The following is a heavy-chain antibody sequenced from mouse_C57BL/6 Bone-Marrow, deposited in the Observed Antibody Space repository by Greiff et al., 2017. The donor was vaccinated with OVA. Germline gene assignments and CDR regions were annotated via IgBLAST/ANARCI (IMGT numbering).Heavy chain of an antibody. D-gene: IGHD2-4*01. V-gene: IGHV1-18*01. CDR3: ARGGYYDYDGGAWFAY. Sequence: EVQLVESGPELAKPGASVKIPCKASGYTFTDYNMDWVKQSHGKSLEWIGDINSNNGGTIYKGKATLTVDKSSSTAYMELRSLTSEDTAVYYCARGGYYDYDGGAWFAYWGQGTLVTVSA. J-gene: IGHJ3*01. CDR2: INSNNGGT. CDR1: GYTFTDYN.